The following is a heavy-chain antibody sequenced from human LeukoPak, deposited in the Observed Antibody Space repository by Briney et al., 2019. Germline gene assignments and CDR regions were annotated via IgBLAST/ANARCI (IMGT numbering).Heavy chain of an antibody. V-gene: IGHV1-69*04. CDR3: AKGRERAVAGFEDWFDP. D-gene: IGHD6-19*01. Sequence: SVKVSSKASRGTFSSYAISWGRHAPGEGVVWMGRIIPIFVIANYAQKFQGRVTITADKSTSTAYMELSSLRSEDTAVYYCAKGRERAVAGFEDWFDPWGQGTLVTVSS. CDR2: IIPIFVIA. J-gene: IGHJ5*02. CDR1: RGTFSSYA.